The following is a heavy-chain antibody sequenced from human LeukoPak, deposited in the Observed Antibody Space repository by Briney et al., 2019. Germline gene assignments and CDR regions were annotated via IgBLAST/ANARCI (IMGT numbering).Heavy chain of an antibody. CDR2: IYYSGST. V-gene: IGHV4-59*01. D-gene: IGHD6-19*01. CDR1: GGSISSYY. J-gene: IGHJ4*02. Sequence: SETLSLTCTVSGGSISSYYWSWIRQPPGKGLEWIGYIYYSGSTNYNPSLKSRVTISVDTSKNQFSLKLSSVTAADTAVYYCARAIAVAATNHFDYWGQGTLVTVSS. CDR3: ARAIAVAATNHFDY.